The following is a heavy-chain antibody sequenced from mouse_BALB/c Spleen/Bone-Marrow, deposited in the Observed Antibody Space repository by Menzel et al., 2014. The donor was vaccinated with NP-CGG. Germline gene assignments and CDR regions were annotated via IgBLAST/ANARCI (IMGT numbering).Heavy chain of an antibody. Sequence: QLKESGAELVRPGSSVKISCKASGYAFSSYWMNWVKQRPGQGLEWIGQIYPGDGDTNYIGKFKGKATLTADKSSSTADMQLSSLTSEDSAVYFCARGDGNYPFYAMDYWGQGTSVTVSS. CDR2: IYPGDGDT. D-gene: IGHD2-1*01. V-gene: IGHV1-80*01. J-gene: IGHJ4*01. CDR1: GYAFSSYW. CDR3: ARGDGNYPFYAMDY.